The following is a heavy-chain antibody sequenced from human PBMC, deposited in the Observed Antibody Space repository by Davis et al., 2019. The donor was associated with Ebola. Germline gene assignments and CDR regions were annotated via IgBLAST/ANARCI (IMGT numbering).Heavy chain of an antibody. Sequence: ASVQVSCKASGYTFTSYGISWVRPAPVQGLEWMGWISAYNGNTNYAQKLQGRVTMTTDTSTSTAYMELRSLRSDDTAVYYCARRRDYDAFDIWGQGTMVTVSS. CDR3: ARRRDYDAFDI. CDR2: ISAYNGNT. D-gene: IGHD2-21*01. V-gene: IGHV1-18*01. J-gene: IGHJ3*02. CDR1: GYTFTSYG.